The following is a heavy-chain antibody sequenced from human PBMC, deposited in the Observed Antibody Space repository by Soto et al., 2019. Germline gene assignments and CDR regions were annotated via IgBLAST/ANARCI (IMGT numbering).Heavy chain of an antibody. D-gene: IGHD1-1*01. Sequence: SETLSLTCAVSGYSISSGLYWGWIRQPPGKGLEWIGTIYRGGITYYNPSLKSRVAISIDTSKNHFSLRLSSVTATDTAVYFCAIGNPDWFDPWGQGTLVTVSS. CDR2: IYRGGIT. CDR1: GYSISSGLY. CDR3: AIGNPDWFDP. V-gene: IGHV4-38-2*01. J-gene: IGHJ5*02.